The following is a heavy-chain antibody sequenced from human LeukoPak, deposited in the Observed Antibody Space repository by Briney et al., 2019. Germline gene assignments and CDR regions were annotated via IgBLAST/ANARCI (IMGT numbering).Heavy chain of an antibody. J-gene: IGHJ4*02. CDR3: AREALKFGYYDSSGSSDY. D-gene: IGHD3-22*01. CDR1: GFTFDDYA. Sequence: GGSLRLSRAASGFTFDDYAMHWVRQAPGKGLEWVAVISYDGSNKYYADSVKGRFTISRDNSKNTLYLQMNSLRAEDTAVYYCAREALKFGYYDSSGSSDYWGQGTLVTVSS. CDR2: ISYDGSNK. V-gene: IGHV3-30-3*01.